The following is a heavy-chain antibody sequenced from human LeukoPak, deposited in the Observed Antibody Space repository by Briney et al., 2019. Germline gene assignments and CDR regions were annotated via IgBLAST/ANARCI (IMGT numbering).Heavy chain of an antibody. Sequence: GASVKVSCKASGYTFTSYGISWVRQAPGQGLEWMGWISAYNGNTNYAQKFQGRVTITTDESTSTAYMELSSLRSEDTAVYYCARAQPNEHYYYMDVWGKGTMVTVSS. D-gene: IGHD1-14*01. CDR3: ARAQPNEHYYYMDV. J-gene: IGHJ6*03. CDR2: ISAYNGNT. CDR1: GYTFTSYG. V-gene: IGHV1-18*01.